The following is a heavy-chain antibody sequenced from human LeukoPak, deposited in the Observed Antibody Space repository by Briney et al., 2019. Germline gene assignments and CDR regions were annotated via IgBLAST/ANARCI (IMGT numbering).Heavy chain of an antibody. Sequence: SETLSLTCTVSGGSISSSSYYWGWIRQPPGKGLEWIGSIYYSGSTYYNPSRKSRVTISVDTSKNQFSLKLSTVTAADPAVYYCAREGTGAYCSSTSCYVIGFDPWGQGTLVTVSS. CDR2: IYYSGST. V-gene: IGHV4-39*07. D-gene: IGHD2-2*01. J-gene: IGHJ5*01. CDR1: GGSISSSSYY. CDR3: AREGTGAYCSSTSCYVIGFDP.